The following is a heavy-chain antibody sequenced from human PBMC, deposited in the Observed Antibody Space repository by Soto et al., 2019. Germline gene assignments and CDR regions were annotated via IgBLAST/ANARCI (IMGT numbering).Heavy chain of an antibody. CDR1: GFTFDDYA. D-gene: IGHD5-12*01. Sequence: GGSLRLSCAASGFTFDDYAMHWVRQAPGKGLEWVSGISWNSGSIGYADSVKGRFTISRDNAENSLYLQMNSLRAEDTALYYCAKDIGSGAGDGYNSYFDYWGQGTLVTVSS. CDR2: ISWNSGSI. V-gene: IGHV3-9*01. J-gene: IGHJ4*02. CDR3: AKDIGSGAGDGYNSYFDY.